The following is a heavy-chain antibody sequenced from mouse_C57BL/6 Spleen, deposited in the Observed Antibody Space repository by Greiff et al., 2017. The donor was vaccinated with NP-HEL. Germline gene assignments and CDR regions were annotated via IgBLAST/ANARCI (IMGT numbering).Heavy chain of an antibody. CDR1: GYTFTSYW. CDR3: ARKGNDGYSKYYFDY. V-gene: IGHV1-69*01. D-gene: IGHD2-3*01. Sequence: VQLQQSGAELVMPGASVKLSCKASGYTFTSYWMHWVKQRPGQGLEWIGEIDPSDSYTNYNQKFKGKSTLTVDKSSSTAYMQLSSLTSEDSAVYYCARKGNDGYSKYYFDYWGQGTTLTVSS. J-gene: IGHJ2*01. CDR2: IDPSDSYT.